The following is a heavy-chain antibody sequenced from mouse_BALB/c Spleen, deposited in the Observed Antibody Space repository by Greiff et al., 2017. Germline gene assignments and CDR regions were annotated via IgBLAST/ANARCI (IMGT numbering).Heavy chain of an antibody. D-gene: IGHD2-14*01. CDR3: ARIRYDEWYFDV. Sequence: EVKLMESGPGLVKPSQSLSLTCTVTGYSITSDYAWNWIRQFPGNKLEWMGYISYSGSTSYNPSLKSRISITRDTSKNQFFLQLNSVTTEDTATYYCARIRYDEWYFDVWGAGTTVTVSS. CDR2: ISYSGST. J-gene: IGHJ1*01. V-gene: IGHV3-2*02. CDR1: GYSITSDYA.